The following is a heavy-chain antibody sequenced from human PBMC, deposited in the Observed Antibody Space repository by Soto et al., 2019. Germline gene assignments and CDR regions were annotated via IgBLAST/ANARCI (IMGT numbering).Heavy chain of an antibody. CDR1: GGSISTYY. J-gene: IGHJ6*02. Sequence: PSETLSLTCTVSGGSISTYYWSWIRQPPGKGLEWTGYTYYSGSTSYNPSLKSRVTISVDTSKNQFSLKLRSVTAADTAVYYCASDRSSGWDQGYGMDVWGQGTTVTVSS. CDR2: TYYSGST. CDR3: ASDRSSGWDQGYGMDV. V-gene: IGHV4-59*01. D-gene: IGHD6-19*01.